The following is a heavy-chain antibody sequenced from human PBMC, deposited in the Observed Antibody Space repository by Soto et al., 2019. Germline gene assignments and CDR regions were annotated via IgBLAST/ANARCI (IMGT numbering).Heavy chain of an antibody. CDR3: ARQKVFKAARTNSFDY. CDR1: GYSFTSYW. V-gene: IGHV5-51*01. Sequence: GESLKISCKGSGYSFTSYWIGWVRQMPGKGLEWMGIIYPGDSDTRYSPSFQGQVTISADKSISTAYLQWSSLKASDTAMYYCARQKVFKAARTNSFDYWGQRTLVTVSS. D-gene: IGHD6-6*01. CDR2: IYPGDSDT. J-gene: IGHJ4*02.